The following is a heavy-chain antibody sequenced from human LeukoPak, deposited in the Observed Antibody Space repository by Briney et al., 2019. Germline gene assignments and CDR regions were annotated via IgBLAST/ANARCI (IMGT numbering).Heavy chain of an antibody. CDR1: GYTFTGYY. CDR3: ARGGSITIFGVVIIEGYFDY. V-gene: IGHV1-2*02. CDR2: TNPNSGGT. D-gene: IGHD3-3*01. Sequence: ASVKVSCKASGYTFTGYYMHWVRQAPGQGLEWMGWTNPNSGGTNYAQKFQGRVTMTRDTSISTAYMELSRLRSDDTAVYYCARGGSITIFGVVIIEGYFDYWGQGTLVTVSS. J-gene: IGHJ4*02.